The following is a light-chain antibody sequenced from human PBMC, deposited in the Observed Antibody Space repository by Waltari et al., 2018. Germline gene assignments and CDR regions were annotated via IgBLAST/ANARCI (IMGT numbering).Light chain of an antibody. J-gene: IGKJ1*01. Sequence: EIVLTQSPGTLSLSPGERATLSCRASQSVDRTLAWYQQKPGQAPRPLIYAASNRATGIPDRFSGSGSGTDFSLTISRLEPEDFAVYYCQHYVRLPATFGQGTKVAIK. CDR1: QSVDRT. V-gene: IGKV3-20*01. CDR3: QHYVRLPAT. CDR2: AAS.